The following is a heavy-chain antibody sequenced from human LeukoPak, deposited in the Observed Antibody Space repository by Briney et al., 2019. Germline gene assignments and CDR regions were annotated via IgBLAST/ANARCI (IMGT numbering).Heavy chain of an antibody. CDR1: GFPFSSYA. Sequence: LSCAASGFPFSSYAMSWIRQPPGKGLEWIGYIYYSGSTNYSPSLKSRVTISVDTSKNQFSLKLSSVTAADTAVYYCARGHSSDFDYWGQGTLVTVSS. D-gene: IGHD6-19*01. CDR3: ARGHSSDFDY. J-gene: IGHJ4*02. V-gene: IGHV4-59*01. CDR2: IYYSGST.